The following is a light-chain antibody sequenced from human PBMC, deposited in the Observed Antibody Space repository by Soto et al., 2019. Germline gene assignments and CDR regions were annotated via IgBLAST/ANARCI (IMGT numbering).Light chain of an antibody. J-gene: IGLJ3*02. CDR1: TGAVTSGNY. Sequence: QTVVTQEPSLTVSPGGTVTLTCASSTGAVTSGNYPSWFQQKPGQAPRSLIYTTNDKHSWTPARFSGSLLGDKAALTLSGVQPEDEAEYYCLLYYGSAQLVFGGGTKLTVL. CDR2: TTN. V-gene: IGLV7-43*01. CDR3: LLYYGSAQLV.